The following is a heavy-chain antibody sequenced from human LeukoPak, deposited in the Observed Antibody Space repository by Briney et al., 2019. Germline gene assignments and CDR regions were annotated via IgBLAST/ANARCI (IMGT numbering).Heavy chain of an antibody. J-gene: IGHJ4*02. D-gene: IGHD3-10*01. CDR2: INGGGVST. CDR3: AKNYGSGTYYDN. CDR1: GFIFSNYA. V-gene: IGHV3-23*01. Sequence: GGSLRLSCAASGFIFSNYAMTWVRQAPGKGREWVSAINGGGVSTYYADSVKGRFIISRDNSRNTLYLQMNSLRVEDTAIYYCAKNYGSGTYYDNRGQGTLVTVSS.